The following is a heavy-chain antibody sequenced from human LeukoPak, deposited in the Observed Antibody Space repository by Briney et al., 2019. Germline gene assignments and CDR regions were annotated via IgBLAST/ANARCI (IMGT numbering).Heavy chain of an antibody. Sequence: GGSLRLSCAASGFTFSNAWMSWVRQAPGKGLEWVGRIKSKTDGGTTDYAAPVKGRFTISRDDSKNTLYLQMNSLKTEDTAVYYCTTVTLIAYCGRDCYDFDYWGQGTLVTVSS. CDR2: IKSKTDGGTT. CDR1: GFTFSNAW. V-gene: IGHV3-15*01. D-gene: IGHD2-21*02. J-gene: IGHJ4*02. CDR3: TTVTLIAYCGRDCYDFDY.